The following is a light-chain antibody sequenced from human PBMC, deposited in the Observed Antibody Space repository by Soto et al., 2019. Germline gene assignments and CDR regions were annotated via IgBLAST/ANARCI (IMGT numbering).Light chain of an antibody. J-gene: IGKJ5*01. Sequence: SPASVSARKSDRVTITCRATQDVSSYLVWYQQKPGKAPDLLIYAASTLQSGVPVRFSGSGSGTEFTLTISSLQPEDFAVYYCQQYKRWPPITSGQRARLEIK. CDR3: QQYKRWPPIT. V-gene: IGKV1-9*01. CDR2: AAS. CDR1: QDVSSY.